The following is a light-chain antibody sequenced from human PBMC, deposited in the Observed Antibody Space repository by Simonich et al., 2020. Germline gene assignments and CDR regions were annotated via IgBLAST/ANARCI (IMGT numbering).Light chain of an antibody. CDR2: WAS. CDR3: QQYYSTPMYT. V-gene: IGKV4-1*01. J-gene: IGKJ2*01. CDR1: QGVLYSSNNKNY. Sequence: DIVMTQSPDSLAVSLGERAPINCNSSQGVLYSSNNKNYLAWYQQKPGQPPKLLIYWASTRESGVPDRFSGSGSGTDFTLTISSLQAEDVAVYYCQQYYSTPMYTFGQGTKLEIK.